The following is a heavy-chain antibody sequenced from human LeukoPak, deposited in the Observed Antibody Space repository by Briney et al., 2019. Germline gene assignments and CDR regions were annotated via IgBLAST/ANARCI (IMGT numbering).Heavy chain of an antibody. Sequence: ASVKVSCKASGYTFTGYYKHWVRQAPGQGPEWMGWINPNSGGTNYAQKFQGRVTMTRDTSISTAYMELSRLRSDDTAVYYCARETNWGSRYYWFDPWGQGTLVTVSS. CDR1: GYTFTGYY. V-gene: IGHV1-2*02. CDR2: INPNSGGT. CDR3: ARETNWGSRYYWFDP. D-gene: IGHD7-27*01. J-gene: IGHJ5*02.